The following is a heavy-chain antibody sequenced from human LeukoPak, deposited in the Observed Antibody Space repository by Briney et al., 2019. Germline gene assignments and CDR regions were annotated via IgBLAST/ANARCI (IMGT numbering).Heavy chain of an antibody. CDR2: INSDGSTT. D-gene: IGHD4-23*01. V-gene: IGHV3-74*01. Sequence: GGSLRLSCAVSGFTFRSYWMHWVRQAPGKGLVWVSRINSDGSTTNYADSVKGRFTISRDNAKNTLYLQMNSLRAEDTAVYYCATRATVVTWAYYYYYMDVWGKGTTVTVSS. CDR1: GFTFRSYW. J-gene: IGHJ6*03. CDR3: ATRATVVTWAYYYYYMDV.